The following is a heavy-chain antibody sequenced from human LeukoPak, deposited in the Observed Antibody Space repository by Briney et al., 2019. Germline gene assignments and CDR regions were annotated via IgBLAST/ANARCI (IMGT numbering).Heavy chain of an antibody. V-gene: IGHV1-46*01. Sequence: ASVKVSCKASGYIFTSYFMHWVRQDPGQGLEGMGLINPSGGSTSYAQKFQGRVTMTRDTSTSTVYMELSSLRSEDTAVYYCARDSAGYSYGPDAFDIWGQGTMVTVSS. D-gene: IGHD5-18*01. J-gene: IGHJ3*02. CDR1: GYIFTSYF. CDR3: ARDSAGYSYGPDAFDI. CDR2: INPSGGST.